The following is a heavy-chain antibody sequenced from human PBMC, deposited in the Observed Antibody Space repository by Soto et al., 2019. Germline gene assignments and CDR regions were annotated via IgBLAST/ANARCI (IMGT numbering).Heavy chain of an antibody. CDR2: ISAYNGNT. CDR3: ARTYYDILTGPGRRHDAFDI. J-gene: IGHJ3*02. CDR1: GYTFTSYG. D-gene: IGHD3-9*01. V-gene: IGHV1-18*01. Sequence: ASVKVSCKASGYTFTSYGISWVRQAPGQGLEWMGWISAYNGNTNYAQKLQGRVTMTTDTSTSTAYMELRSLRSDDTAVYYCARTYYDILTGPGRRHDAFDIWGQGTMVTVSS.